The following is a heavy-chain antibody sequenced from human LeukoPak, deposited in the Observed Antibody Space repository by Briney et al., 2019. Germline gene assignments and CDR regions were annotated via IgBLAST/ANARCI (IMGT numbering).Heavy chain of an antibody. CDR2: ISYDGSNK. CDR1: GFTFSSYA. J-gene: IGHJ6*04. V-gene: IGHV3-30*04. CDR3: ARDKGSRFDYYGMDV. Sequence: GGSLRLFCAASGFTFSSYAMHWVRQAPGKGLEGVAVISYDGSNKYYADSVKGRFTISRDNSKNTLYLQMNSLRAEDTAVYYCARDKGSRFDYYGMDVWGKGTTVTVSS. D-gene: IGHD3-10*01.